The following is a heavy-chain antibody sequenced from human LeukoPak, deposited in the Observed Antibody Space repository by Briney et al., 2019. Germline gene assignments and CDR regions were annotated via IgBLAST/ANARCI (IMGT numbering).Heavy chain of an antibody. D-gene: IGHD4-17*01. Sequence: SETLSLTCTVSGGSISSYYWSWIRQPPGKGLEWIGEINHSGSTNYNPSLKSRVTISVDTSKNQFSLKLSSVTAADTAVYYCARRYGENFQHWGQGTLVTVSS. CDR2: INHSGST. CDR1: GGSISSYY. J-gene: IGHJ1*01. CDR3: ARRYGENFQH. V-gene: IGHV4-34*01.